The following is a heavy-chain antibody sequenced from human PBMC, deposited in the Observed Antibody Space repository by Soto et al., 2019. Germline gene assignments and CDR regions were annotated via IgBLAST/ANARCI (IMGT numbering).Heavy chain of an antibody. V-gene: IGHV1-69*08. CDR3: ARDSPIGSTFSGYDAIDH. Sequence: QVQLVQSGAEVKKPGSSVKVSCKASGGTFSTSTFSWVRQAPGQGLEWMGRIIPILDKADYTQKFEDRVAITAEQATCTAXMELSNLRSEDTAVYFCARDSPIGSTFSGYDAIDHWGQGTLVTVSS. CDR2: IIPILDKA. D-gene: IGHD5-12*01. J-gene: IGHJ4*02. CDR1: GGTFSTST.